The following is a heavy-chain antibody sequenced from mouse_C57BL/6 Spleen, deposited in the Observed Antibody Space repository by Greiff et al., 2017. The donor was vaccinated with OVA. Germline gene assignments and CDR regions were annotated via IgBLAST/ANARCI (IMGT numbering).Heavy chain of an antibody. Sequence: QVQLKQPGAELVKPGASVKLSCKASGYTFTSYWMHWVKQRPGQGLEWIGMIHPNSGSTNYNEKFKSKATLTVDKSSSTAYMQLSSLTSEDSAVYYGAHYDYENAMDYWGQGTSVTVSA. D-gene: IGHD2-4*01. V-gene: IGHV1-64*01. CDR3: AHYDYENAMDY. CDR2: IHPNSGST. J-gene: IGHJ4*01. CDR1: GYTFTSYW.